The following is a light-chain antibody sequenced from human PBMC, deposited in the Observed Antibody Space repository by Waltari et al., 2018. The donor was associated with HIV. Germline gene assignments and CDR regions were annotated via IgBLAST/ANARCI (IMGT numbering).Light chain of an antibody. V-gene: IGLV1-44*01. Sequence: QIVLTQSPPASGPPGQGVTISSSGGVPNTGSRSVHLYQQAPAPPPPHLIYNDNQRPSGVPDRFTGSKSGTSASLAISGLRSEDESDYYCSSWDDNLNGPVFGGGTKLTVL. J-gene: IGLJ3*02. CDR1: VPNTGSRS. CDR2: NDN. CDR3: SSWDDNLNGPV.